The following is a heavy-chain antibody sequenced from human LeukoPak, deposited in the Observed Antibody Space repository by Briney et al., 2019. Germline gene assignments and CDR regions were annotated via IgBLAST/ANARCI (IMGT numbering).Heavy chain of an antibody. CDR1: GGSISSSNW. V-gene: IGHV3-53*01. J-gene: IGHJ4*02. CDR3: ARRAGAYSHPYDY. D-gene: IGHD4/OR15-4a*01. Sequence: GTLSLTCAVSGGSISSSNWWSWVRQAPGKGLEWVSFIYNSSRIHYSDSVKGRFTISRDNSKNTLYLQMNSLRAEDTAVYYCARRAGAYSHPYDYWGQGTLVTVSS. CDR2: IYNSSRI.